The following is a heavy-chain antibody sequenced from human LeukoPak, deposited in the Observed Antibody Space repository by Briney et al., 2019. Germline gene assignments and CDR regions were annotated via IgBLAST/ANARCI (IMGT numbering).Heavy chain of an antibody. J-gene: IGHJ4*02. Sequence: GGSLRLSCAASGFTFSNYAMHWVRQAPGKGLEWVAYIRYDGSSAYYADFVKGRFTISRDNAKSSLYLQMNSLRAEDTAVYYCARGYYDSSGYEYFDYWGQGTLVTVSS. V-gene: IGHV3-30*02. CDR3: ARGYYDSSGYEYFDY. CDR1: GFTFSNYA. CDR2: IRYDGSSA. D-gene: IGHD3-22*01.